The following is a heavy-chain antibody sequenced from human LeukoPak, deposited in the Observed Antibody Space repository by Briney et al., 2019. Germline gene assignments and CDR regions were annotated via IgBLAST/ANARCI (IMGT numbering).Heavy chain of an antibody. D-gene: IGHD3-9*01. CDR2: ISGSSGST. V-gene: IGHV3-23*01. CDR1: GFTFSSYA. J-gene: IGHJ4*02. CDR3: EKDQPYDILTSAIDY. Sequence: GGSLRLSCAASGFTFSSYAMSWVPQAPGKGLEWVSAISGSSGSTYYADSVKGRFTISRDNSKNTLYLQMNSLRAEDTAVYYCEKDQPYDILTSAIDYWGQGTLVTVSS.